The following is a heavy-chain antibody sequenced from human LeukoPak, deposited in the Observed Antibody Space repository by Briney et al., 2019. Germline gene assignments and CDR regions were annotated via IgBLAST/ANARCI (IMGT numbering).Heavy chain of an antibody. CDR2: ISAYNGNT. Sequence: ASVKVSCKASGYTFTSYGISWVRQAPGQGLEWMGWISAYNGNTNYAQKPQGRVTMTTDTSTSTAYMELRSLRSDDTAVYYCARGGLETMIVVSPRAFDIWGQGTMVTVSS. D-gene: IGHD3-22*01. CDR1: GYTFTSYG. CDR3: ARGGLETMIVVSPRAFDI. J-gene: IGHJ3*02. V-gene: IGHV1-18*01.